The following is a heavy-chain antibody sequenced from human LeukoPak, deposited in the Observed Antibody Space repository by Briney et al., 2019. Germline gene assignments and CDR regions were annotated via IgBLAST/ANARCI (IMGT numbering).Heavy chain of an antibody. V-gene: IGHV3-74*01. Sequence: QPGGSLRLSCAASGFTFSSNWMHWVRQGPGKGLVWASRISTDGSSTTYADSVKGRFTISRDNAKNTLYLQMNSLRAEDTAVYYCSRASSSVPNLLDYWGQGTLATVSS. CDR3: SRASSSVPNLLDY. CDR1: GFTFSSNW. J-gene: IGHJ4*02. D-gene: IGHD6-19*01. CDR2: ISTDGSST.